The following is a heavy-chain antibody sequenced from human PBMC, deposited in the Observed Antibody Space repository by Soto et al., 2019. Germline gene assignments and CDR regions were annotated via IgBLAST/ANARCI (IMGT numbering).Heavy chain of an antibody. CDR3: ARGNVLRYFDWLSETLDY. Sequence: EVQLVESGGGLVKPGGSLRLSCAASGFTFSSYSMNWVRQAPGKGLEWVSSISSSSSYIYYADSVKGRFTISRDNAKNSLYLQMNSLRAEDTAVYYCARGNVLRYFDWLSETLDYWGQGTLVTVSS. D-gene: IGHD3-9*01. CDR1: GFTFSSYS. J-gene: IGHJ4*02. CDR2: ISSSSSYI. V-gene: IGHV3-21*01.